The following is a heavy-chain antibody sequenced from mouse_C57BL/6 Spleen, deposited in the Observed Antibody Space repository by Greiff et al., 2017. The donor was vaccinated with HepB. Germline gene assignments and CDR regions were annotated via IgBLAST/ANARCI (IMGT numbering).Heavy chain of an antibody. CDR2: IYPGSGST. D-gene: IGHD4-1*01. CDR1: GYTFTSYW. J-gene: IGHJ3*01. V-gene: IGHV1-55*01. Sequence: QVQLQQSGAELVKPGASVKLSCKASGYTFTSYWMHWVKQRPGQGLEWIGDIYPGSGSTNYNEKFKSKATLTVDTSSSTAYMQLSSLTSEDSAVYYCARETGWFAYWGQGTLVTVSA. CDR3: ARETGWFAY.